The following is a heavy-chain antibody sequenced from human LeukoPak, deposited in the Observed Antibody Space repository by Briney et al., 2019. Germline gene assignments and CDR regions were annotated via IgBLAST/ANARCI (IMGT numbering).Heavy chain of an antibody. V-gene: IGHV3-7*01. CDR2: IKQDGSVQ. Sequence: AGGSLRLSCAASKFTFSSYWMSWVRQAPGKGLEWVANIKQDGSVQFYMDSLKGRFSVSRDNAKNSLYLQMNGLRVEDTAVYYCTRLQIAVARPNWFDPWGQGTLVTVSS. J-gene: IGHJ5*02. CDR1: KFTFSSYW. CDR3: TRLQIAVARPNWFDP. D-gene: IGHD6-19*01.